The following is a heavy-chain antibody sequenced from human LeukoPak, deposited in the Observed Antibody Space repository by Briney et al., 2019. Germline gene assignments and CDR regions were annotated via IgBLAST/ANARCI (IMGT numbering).Heavy chain of an antibody. J-gene: IGHJ6*02. D-gene: IGHD6-19*01. Sequence: QPGGSLRLSCAASGFTFDDYAMHWVRQAPGKGLEWVSLISGDGGSTYYADSVKGRFTISRDNSKNSLYLQMNSLRTEDTALYYCAKVRWLVGDNYYYYYGMDVWGQGTTVTVSS. CDR3: AKVRWLVGDNYYYYYGMDV. V-gene: IGHV3-43*02. CDR1: GFTFDDYA. CDR2: ISGDGGST.